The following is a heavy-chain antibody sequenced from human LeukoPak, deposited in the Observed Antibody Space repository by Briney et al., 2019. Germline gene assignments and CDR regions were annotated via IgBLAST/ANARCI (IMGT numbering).Heavy chain of an antibody. V-gene: IGHV3-48*04. CDR1: GFTFSSYS. CDR3: ARSTYYYGSGSQTVETWFDP. Sequence: PGGSLRLSCAASGFTFSSYSMNWVRQAPGKGLEWVSYISSSGSTIYYADSVKGRFTISRDNAKNSLYLQMNSLRAEDTAVYYCARSTYYYGSGSQTVETWFDPWGQGTLVTVSS. D-gene: IGHD3-10*01. CDR2: ISSSGSTI. J-gene: IGHJ5*02.